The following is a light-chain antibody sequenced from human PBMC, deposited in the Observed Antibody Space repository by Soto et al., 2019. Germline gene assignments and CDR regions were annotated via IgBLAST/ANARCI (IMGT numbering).Light chain of an antibody. CDR2: GAS. CDR1: QSVSSNL. Sequence: ETVLTQSPGTLSLSPGERATLSCRASQSVSSNLLAWYQEKPGQAPRLLIFGASRRATGIPDRFSGSGSGTDFTLTITRLEPEDFAVYYCRQYDTSLGFPVGGGTKVDIK. V-gene: IGKV3-20*01. CDR3: RQYDTSLGFP. J-gene: IGKJ4*01.